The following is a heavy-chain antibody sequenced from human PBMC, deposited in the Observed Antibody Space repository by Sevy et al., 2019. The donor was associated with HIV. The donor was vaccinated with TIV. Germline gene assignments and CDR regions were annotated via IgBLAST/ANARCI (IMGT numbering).Heavy chain of an antibody. D-gene: IGHD6-6*01. CDR2: IRSDADRK. V-gene: IGHV3-30*02. J-gene: IGHJ4*02. Sequence: GGSLRLSCEASGFVFGSFDMIWVRQAPGKGLEWVAFIRSDADRKMYADSVKGRFTVSRDDSKNMLYLQMDRLGGEDTAVYYCAKSASRGSSSSFDHWGRGSQVTVSS. CDR3: AKSASRGSSSSFDH. CDR1: GFVFGSFD.